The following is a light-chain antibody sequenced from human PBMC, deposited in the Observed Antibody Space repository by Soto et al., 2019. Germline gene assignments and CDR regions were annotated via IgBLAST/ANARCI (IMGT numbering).Light chain of an antibody. CDR3: QQYGRSPPKT. J-gene: IGKJ1*01. CDR2: DAS. Sequence: EIVLTQSPATLSLSPGERATLSCRASQIVSSYLAWYQQKPGQAPRLLIHDASGRATGIPDRISGSGSGTDFTLTISSLEPEDFAVYYCQQYGRSPPKTFGQGTKVDIK. V-gene: IGKV3-20*01. CDR1: QIVSSY.